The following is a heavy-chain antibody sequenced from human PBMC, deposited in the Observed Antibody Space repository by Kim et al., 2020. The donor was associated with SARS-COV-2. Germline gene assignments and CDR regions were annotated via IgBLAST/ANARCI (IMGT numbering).Heavy chain of an antibody. Sequence: SETLSLTCTVSGGSISSGGYYWSWIRQHRGKGLEWIGCIYYSGSTYYNPSLKSRVTISVDTPKNQFSLKLSSVTAADTAVYYCARSEREALTFGGVLVYFAYWGQATLVTVSS. D-gene: IGHD3-16*02. CDR1: GGSISSGGYY. J-gene: IGHJ4*02. CDR3: ARSEREALTFGGVLVYFAY. CDR2: IYYSGST. V-gene: IGHV4-31*03.